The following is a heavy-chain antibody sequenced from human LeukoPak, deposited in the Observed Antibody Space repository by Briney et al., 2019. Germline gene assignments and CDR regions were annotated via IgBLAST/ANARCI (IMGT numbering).Heavy chain of an antibody. Sequence: PGGSLTLSCTTSGFIFSDFYMSWIRQAPGEGLEWVSCISWSGFTIYYADSLKGRFSISRNNAKKSLYLQMASLRVEDTAVYYCAREVTMLTSDYSFDLWGRGTLVTVSS. V-gene: IGHV3-11*04. CDR2: ISWSGFTI. D-gene: IGHD4-17*01. J-gene: IGHJ2*01. CDR1: GFIFSDFY. CDR3: AREVTMLTSDYSFDL.